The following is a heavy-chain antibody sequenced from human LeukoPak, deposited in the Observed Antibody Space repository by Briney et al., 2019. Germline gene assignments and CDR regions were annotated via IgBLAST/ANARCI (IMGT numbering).Heavy chain of an antibody. CDR1: GFTVSSNY. J-gene: IGHJ3*02. D-gene: IGHD3-22*01. V-gene: IGHV3-53*01. CDR2: IYSGGST. CDR3: ARDSAINYYDSSGYYYEHAFDI. Sequence: PGGSLRLSCAASGFTVSSNYMSWVRQAPGKGLEWVSVIYSGGSTYYADSVKGRFTISRDNSKNTLYLQMISLRAEDTAVYYCARDSAINYYDSSGYYYEHAFDIWGQGTMVTVSS.